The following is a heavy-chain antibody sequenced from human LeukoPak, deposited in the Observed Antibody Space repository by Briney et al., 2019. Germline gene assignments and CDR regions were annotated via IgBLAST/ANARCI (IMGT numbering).Heavy chain of an antibody. V-gene: IGHV3-21*01. J-gene: IGHJ1*01. CDR2: ISSSSSYI. Sequence: PGGSLRLSCAASGFTFSSYSMNWVRQAPGKGLEWVSSISSSSSYIYYADSVKGRFTISRDNAKNSLYLQMNSLSAEDTAVYYCARDSTAGTSEYFQHWGQGTLVTVSS. CDR3: ARDSTAGTSEYFQH. CDR1: GFTFSSYS. D-gene: IGHD6-13*01.